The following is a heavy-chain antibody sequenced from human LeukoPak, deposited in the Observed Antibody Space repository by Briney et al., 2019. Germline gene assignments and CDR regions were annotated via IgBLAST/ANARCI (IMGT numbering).Heavy chain of an antibody. Sequence: QPGGSLRLSCAASGFTFSSYAMHWVRQAPGKGLEWVAVISYDGSNKYYADSVKGRFTISRDNSKNTLYLQMNSLRAEDTAVYYCARGRIPYRTRTGGFDYWGQGTLVTVSS. J-gene: IGHJ4*02. CDR2: ISYDGSNK. CDR3: ARGRIPYRTRTGGFDY. CDR1: GFTFSSYA. V-gene: IGHV3-30-3*01. D-gene: IGHD1-14*01.